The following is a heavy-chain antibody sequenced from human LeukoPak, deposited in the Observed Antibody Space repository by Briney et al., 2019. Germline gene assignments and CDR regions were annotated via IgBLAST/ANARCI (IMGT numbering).Heavy chain of an antibody. CDR2: LYYSGIT. Sequence: SETLSLTCTVSGGSISSGGYYWSWIRQHPGKGLEWIGYLYYSGITYYNPSLKSRVTISVDTSKNQFSLKLSSVTAADTAVYYCARAPGYYDSSGSPWFDPWGQGTLVTVSS. V-gene: IGHV4-31*03. CDR1: GGSISSGGYY. CDR3: ARAPGYYDSSGSPWFDP. J-gene: IGHJ5*02. D-gene: IGHD3-22*01.